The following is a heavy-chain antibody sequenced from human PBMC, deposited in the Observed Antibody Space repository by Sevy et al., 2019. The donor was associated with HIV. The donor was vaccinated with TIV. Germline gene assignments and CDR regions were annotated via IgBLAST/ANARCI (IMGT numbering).Heavy chain of an antibody. J-gene: IGHJ4*02. Sequence: SETLSLTCAVCGGSFSGYYWSWIRQPPGKGLEWIGEINHSGSTNYNPSLKSRVTKSVDTSKNQFSLKLSSVTAADTAVYYGARAGSGPLDYWGQGTLVTVSS. CDR1: GGSFSGYY. V-gene: IGHV4-34*01. D-gene: IGHD6-19*01. CDR3: ARAGSGPLDY. CDR2: INHSGST.